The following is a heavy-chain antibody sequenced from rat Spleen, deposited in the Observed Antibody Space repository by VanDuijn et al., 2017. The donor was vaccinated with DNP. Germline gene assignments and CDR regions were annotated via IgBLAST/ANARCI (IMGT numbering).Heavy chain of an antibody. CDR1: GSSITSNY. J-gene: IGHJ2*01. D-gene: IGHD1-7*01. CDR3: ARWTRYFDY. V-gene: IGHV3-1*01. Sequence: EVQLQESGPGLVRPSQSFSLTCSVTGSSITSNYWGWIRKFPGNKMEYIGHISYSGSTNYNPSLKSRISITRDTSKNHFFLHLNSVTTEDTATYYCARWTRYFDYWGQGVMVTVSS. CDR2: ISYSGST.